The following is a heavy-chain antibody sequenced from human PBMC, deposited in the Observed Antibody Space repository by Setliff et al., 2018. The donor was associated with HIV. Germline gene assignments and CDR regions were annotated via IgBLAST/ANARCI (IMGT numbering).Heavy chain of an antibody. Sequence: ASVKVSCKTSGYTFTTYSIHWVRQAPGKSLEWMGWINVGKGDTKYSQELQGRITLTTDTSANTAYMELSSLRSDDTAVYYCASRGYSGFHDNWGQGTQVTVSS. CDR3: ASRGYSGFHDN. CDR2: INVGKGDT. J-gene: IGHJ4*02. CDR1: GYTFTTYS. V-gene: IGHV1-3*01. D-gene: IGHD5-12*01.